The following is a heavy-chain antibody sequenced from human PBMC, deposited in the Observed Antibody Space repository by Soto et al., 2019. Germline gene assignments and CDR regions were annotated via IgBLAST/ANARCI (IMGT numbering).Heavy chain of an antibody. Sequence: ASVKVSCEVSGYTLTELSMHWVRQAPGKGLEWMGGFDPEDGETIYAQKFQGRVTITADESTSTAYMELSSLRSEDTAVYYCARLFVAGPGGYFDYWGQGTLVTVSS. J-gene: IGHJ4*02. CDR3: ARLFVAGPGGYFDY. D-gene: IGHD6-19*01. V-gene: IGHV1-24*01. CDR1: GYTLTELS. CDR2: FDPEDGET.